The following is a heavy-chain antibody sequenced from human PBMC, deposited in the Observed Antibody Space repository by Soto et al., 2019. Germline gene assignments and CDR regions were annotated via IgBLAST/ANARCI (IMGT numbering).Heavy chain of an antibody. CDR1: GFTFSSYG. CDR2: ISYDGSNK. CDR3: AKDRVLYYGSGSYYSRYYYYGMDV. D-gene: IGHD3-10*01. Sequence: LRFSCAASGFTFSSYGMHWVRQAPGKGLEWVAVISYDGSNKYYADSVKGRFTTSRDNSKNTLYLQMNSLRAEDTAVYYCAKDRVLYYGSGSYYSRYYYYGMDVWGQGTTVTVSS. V-gene: IGHV3-30*18. J-gene: IGHJ6*02.